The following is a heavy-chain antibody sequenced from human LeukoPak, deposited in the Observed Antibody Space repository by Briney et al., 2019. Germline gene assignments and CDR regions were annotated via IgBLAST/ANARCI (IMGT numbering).Heavy chain of an antibody. CDR3: AKAMDTYYYGSGSYDY. CDR1: GFTFSSYA. Sequence: GGSLRLSCAASGFTFSSYAMSWVGQAPGKGLEWVSAISGSGGSTYYADSVKGRFTISRDNSKNTLYLQMNSLRAEDTAVYYCAKAMDTYYYGSGSYDYWGQGTLVTVSS. CDR2: ISGSGGST. D-gene: IGHD3-10*01. J-gene: IGHJ4*02. V-gene: IGHV3-23*01.